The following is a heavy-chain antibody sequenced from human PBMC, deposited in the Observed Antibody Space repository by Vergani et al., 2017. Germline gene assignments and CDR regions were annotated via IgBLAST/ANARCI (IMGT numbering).Heavy chain of an antibody. CDR3: ARYLKYSGYVSGYYYYGMDV. CDR1: GGTFSSYA. CDR2: IIPIFGTA. D-gene: IGHD5-12*01. V-gene: IGHV1-69*01. Sequence: QVQLVQSGAEVKKPGSSVKVSCKASGGTFSSYAISWVRQAPGQGLEWMGGIIPIFGTANYAQKFQGRVTITADESTSTAYMELSSLRSEDTAVYYCARYLKYSGYVSGYYYYGMDVWGQGTTVTVSS. J-gene: IGHJ6*02.